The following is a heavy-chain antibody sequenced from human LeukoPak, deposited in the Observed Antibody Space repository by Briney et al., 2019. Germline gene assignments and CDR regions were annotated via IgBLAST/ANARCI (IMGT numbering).Heavy chain of an antibody. CDR1: GFTFRSFG. J-gene: IGHJ3*02. D-gene: IGHD4-23*01. CDR2: ISYDGSNK. Sequence: PGGSLRLSCLASGFTFRSFGRHWVRQAPGTGLEWVALISYDGSNKNYADSVKGRFTISRDNSKNILYLQMNSLRVEGTAVYFCARGYGGNSAAFDIWGQGTMVTVSS. CDR3: ARGYGGNSAAFDI. V-gene: IGHV3-30*05.